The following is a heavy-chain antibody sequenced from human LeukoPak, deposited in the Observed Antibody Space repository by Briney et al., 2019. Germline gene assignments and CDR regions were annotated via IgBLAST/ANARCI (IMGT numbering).Heavy chain of an antibody. CDR1: GGSIRSGSYN. CDR3: ARVCSSTSCYTKGFVDY. CDR2: IYTSGST. D-gene: IGHD2-2*02. V-gene: IGHV4-61*02. J-gene: IGHJ4*02. Sequence: PSETLSLTCTVSGGSIRSGSYNWSWIRQPAGKGLEWIGRIYTSGSTNYNPSLKSRVTISVDTSKNQFSLKLSSVTAADTAVYYCARVCSSTSCYTKGFVDYWGQGTLVTVSS.